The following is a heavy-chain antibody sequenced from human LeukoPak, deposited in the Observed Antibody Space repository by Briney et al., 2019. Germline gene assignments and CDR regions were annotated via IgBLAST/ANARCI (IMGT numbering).Heavy chain of an antibody. D-gene: IGHD6-6*01. Sequence: GGSLRLSCEASGFSFSSYWMTWVRQPPGKGPEWVANIKQDESERYSVDSVKGRFTISRDNAKNSVYLHMNSLKTEDTAMYYCTTDGGIGPRPIFDYWGQGSLVTVSS. CDR1: GFSFSSYW. CDR3: TTDGGIGPRPIFDY. CDR2: IKQDESER. V-gene: IGHV3-7*03. J-gene: IGHJ4*02.